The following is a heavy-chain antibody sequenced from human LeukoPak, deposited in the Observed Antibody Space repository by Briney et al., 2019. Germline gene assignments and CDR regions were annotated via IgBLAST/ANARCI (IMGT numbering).Heavy chain of an antibody. D-gene: IGHD1-26*01. CDR1: GVSFNLYS. Sequence: SSETLSLTCTVSGVSFNLYSWTWIRQPPGKGLEWIAEIGHGGSINFNPSLKSRVTVSLDTSKNQFSLSLSSVTAADTAVYYCASRETFYFYYMDVWGNGTTVTVSS. J-gene: IGHJ6*03. CDR3: ASRETFYFYYMDV. V-gene: IGHV4-34*01. CDR2: IGHGGSI.